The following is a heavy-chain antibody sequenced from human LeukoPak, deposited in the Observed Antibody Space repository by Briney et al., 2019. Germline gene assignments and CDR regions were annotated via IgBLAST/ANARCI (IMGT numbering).Heavy chain of an antibody. Sequence: ASVKVSCKASGYTFTSSDINWVRQATGQGLEWMGWMNPNSGNTGYAQKFQGRVTMTRNTSISTAYMELSSLRSEDTAVYYCARDGEYYYDSSGSPSSDYSRQGTLVTVSS. CDR2: MNPNSGNT. V-gene: IGHV1-8*01. CDR1: GYTFTSSD. D-gene: IGHD3-22*01. J-gene: IGHJ4*02. CDR3: ARDGEYYYDSSGSPSSDY.